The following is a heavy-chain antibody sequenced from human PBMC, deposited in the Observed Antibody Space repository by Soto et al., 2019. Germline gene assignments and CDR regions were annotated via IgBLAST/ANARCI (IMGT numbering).Heavy chain of an antibody. Sequence: EVQLVESGGGLVQPGGSLRLSCGASGYTFRTYWLSWVRQVPGKGLERVANINQDGSEKNYVDSVKGRFTISRDNAKNSLYLQMSSLRAEDTALYYCARDGSTSWYSYDYHGMDVWGHGTTLTVFS. CDR3: ARDGSTSWYSYDYHGMDV. CDR1: GYTFRTYW. CDR2: INQDGSEK. V-gene: IGHV3-7*05. D-gene: IGHD5-18*01. J-gene: IGHJ6*02.